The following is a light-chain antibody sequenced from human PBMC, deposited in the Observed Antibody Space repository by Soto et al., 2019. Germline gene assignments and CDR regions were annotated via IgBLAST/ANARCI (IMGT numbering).Light chain of an antibody. Sequence: EIVLTQSPGTLSLSPGERATLSCRASQSVSRSDLAWYQQKPGQAPRLLIYGASSRATGIPDRFSGSGSGTDFTLIISRLEAEDFAVYYCQQYGSSPFTFGPGTRVDIK. CDR3: QQYGSSPFT. V-gene: IGKV3-20*01. CDR1: QSVSRSD. CDR2: GAS. J-gene: IGKJ3*01.